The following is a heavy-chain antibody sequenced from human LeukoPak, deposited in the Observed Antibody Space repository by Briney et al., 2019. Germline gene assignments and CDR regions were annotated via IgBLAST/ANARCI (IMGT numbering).Heavy chain of an antibody. CDR1: GFTFSSYW. V-gene: IGHV3-7*01. D-gene: IGHD2-15*01. J-gene: IGHJ6*02. Sequence: GGSLRLSCAASGFTFSSYWMSWVRQAPGKGPEWVANIKQDGSEKYYVDSVKGRFTISRDNAKNSLYLQMNSLRAEDTAVYYCARDVVVVAATGYYYYGMDVWGQGTTVTVSS. CDR3: ARDVVVVAATGYYYYGMDV. CDR2: IKQDGSEK.